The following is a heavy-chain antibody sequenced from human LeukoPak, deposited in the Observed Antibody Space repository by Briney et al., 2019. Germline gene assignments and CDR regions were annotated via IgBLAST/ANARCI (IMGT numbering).Heavy chain of an antibody. CDR1: GGSIRSNTNFWGWDSSSY. J-gene: IGHJ3*02. CDR2: IHFTGTT. Sequence: SETLSLTCSVSGGSIRSNTNFWGWDSSSYWGWIRQPPGKGLEWIGSIHFTGTTHYNSSLQSRLTISVDTSKNLFSLKLTSATATDTALYYCARQRDTASVGAFDTWGQGTMVIVSP. D-gene: IGHD2-2*02. CDR3: ARQRDTASVGAFDT. V-gene: IGHV4-39*01.